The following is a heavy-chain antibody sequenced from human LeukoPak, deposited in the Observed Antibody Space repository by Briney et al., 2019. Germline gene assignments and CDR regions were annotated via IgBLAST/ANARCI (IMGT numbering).Heavy chain of an antibody. CDR3: ARIPVSGNYYDSVFDY. V-gene: IGHV7-4-1*02. Sequence: ASVKVSCKASGYTFTSYAMNWVRQAPGQGLEWMGWINTNTGNPTYAQGFTGRFVFSLDTSVSTAYLQISSLKAEDTAVYYCARIPVSGNYYDSVFDYWGQGTLVTVSS. J-gene: IGHJ4*02. CDR1: GYTFTSYA. D-gene: IGHD3-22*01. CDR2: INTNTGNP.